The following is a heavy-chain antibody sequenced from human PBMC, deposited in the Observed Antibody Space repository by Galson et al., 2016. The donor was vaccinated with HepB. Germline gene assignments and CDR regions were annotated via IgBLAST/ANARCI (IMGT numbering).Heavy chain of an antibody. CDR2: PYYRSRWFN. J-gene: IGHJ5*02. V-gene: IGHV6-1*01. Sequence: CAISGDSVSNKRVAWNWRRQSPSRGLEWRGRPYYRSRWFNDYSTLVKRRISIKPDTSQNQFSLHLDSVTPDDAGPHYCARDQAIAQAGTRWIDAWGQGMLVTVSS. CDR1: GDSVSNKRVA. CDR3: ARDQAIAQAGTRWIDA. D-gene: IGHD1-1*01.